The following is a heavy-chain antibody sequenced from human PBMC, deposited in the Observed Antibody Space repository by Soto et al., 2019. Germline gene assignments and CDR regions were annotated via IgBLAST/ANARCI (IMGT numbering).Heavy chain of an antibody. CDR1: GYSFTSYW. V-gene: IGHV5-51*01. Sequence: LGESLKISCKGSGYSFTSYWIGWVRQMPGKGLEWMGIIYPGDSDTRYSPSFQGQVTISADKSNSTAYLQWSSLKASDTAMYYCARTSAAGKYYYGMDVWGQGTTVTVSS. D-gene: IGHD6-13*01. CDR2: IYPGDSDT. J-gene: IGHJ6*02. CDR3: ARTSAAGKYYYGMDV.